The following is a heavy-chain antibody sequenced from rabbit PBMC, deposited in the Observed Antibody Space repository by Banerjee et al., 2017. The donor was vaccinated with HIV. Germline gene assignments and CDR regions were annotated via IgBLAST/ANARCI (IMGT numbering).Heavy chain of an antibody. D-gene: IGHD4-1*01. Sequence: QSLEESGGDLVKPEGSLTLTCTASGFSLSSYGISWVRQAPGKGLEWIGAIDTGSGSTYYASWAKGRFTISETSSTTVTLQMTSLTAADTATYFCARRGSDWGDDLWGQGTLVTV. CDR2: IDTGSGST. CDR1: GFSLSSYG. V-gene: IGHV1S40*01. J-gene: IGHJ4*01. CDR3: ARRGSDWGDDL.